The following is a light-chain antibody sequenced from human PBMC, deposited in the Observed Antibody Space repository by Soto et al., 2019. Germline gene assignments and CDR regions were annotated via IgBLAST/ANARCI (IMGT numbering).Light chain of an antibody. Sequence: QSALTQPASVSGSPGQSITISCTGTSSDVGNYNLVSWYQLHPGKAPKLMIYEVTKRPSGISNRFSGSKSGNTASLTIAGLQAEDEGYYYCCSYAGSSTVVFGGGTKLTVL. CDR2: EVT. J-gene: IGLJ2*01. V-gene: IGLV2-23*02. CDR1: SSDVGNYNL. CDR3: CSYAGSSTVV.